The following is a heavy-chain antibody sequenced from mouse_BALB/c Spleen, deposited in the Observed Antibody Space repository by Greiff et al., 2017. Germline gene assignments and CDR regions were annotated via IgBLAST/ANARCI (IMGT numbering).Heavy chain of an antibody. CDR2: INSNGGST. CDR1: GFTFSSYG. CDR3: ARDRGRYDGYFDV. J-gene: IGHJ1*01. V-gene: IGHV5-6-3*01. D-gene: IGHD2-14*01. Sequence: EVQLQESGGGLVQPGGSLKLSCAASGFTFSSYGMSWVRQTPDKRLELVATINSNGGSTYYPDSVKGRFTISRDNAKNTLYLQMSSLKSEDTAMYYCARDRGRYDGYFDVWGAGTTVTVAS.